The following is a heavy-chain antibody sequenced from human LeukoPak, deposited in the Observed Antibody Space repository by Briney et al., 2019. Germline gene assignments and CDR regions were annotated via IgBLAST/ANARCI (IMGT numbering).Heavy chain of an antibody. D-gene: IGHD1-26*01. CDR2: IKSKTDGETS. Sequence: GGSLRLSCAASGFTFSRYWIHWVRQAPGKGLEWVGRIKSKTDGETSDYAAPVQGRFTISRDDSKNTLYLQMNSLKIEDTAVYYCATDPGEWEPIWGQGTMVIVSS. J-gene: IGHJ3*02. CDR1: GFTFSRYW. CDR3: ATDPGEWEPI. V-gene: IGHV3-15*01.